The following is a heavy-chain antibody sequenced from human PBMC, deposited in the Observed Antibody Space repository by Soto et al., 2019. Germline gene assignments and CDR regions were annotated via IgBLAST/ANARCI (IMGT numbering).Heavy chain of an antibody. J-gene: IGHJ5*01. Sequence: QVQLQESGPGLVEPSETLSLTCTVSGGSMSNYHWTWIRQPPGKGLEWVGSIYYSGSTTYNPSLKTRVTISIATSKNHFSLRLSSVTAADTALYYCARALRWSDSWGQGTLVIVSS. CDR2: IYYSGST. V-gene: IGHV4-59*01. D-gene: IGHD3-16*01. CDR1: GGSMSNYH. CDR3: ARALRWSDS.